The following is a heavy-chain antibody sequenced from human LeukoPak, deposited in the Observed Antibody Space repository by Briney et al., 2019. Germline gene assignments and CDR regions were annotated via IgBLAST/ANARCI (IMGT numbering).Heavy chain of an antibody. Sequence: SETLSLTCAVHGGSLRGYYWSWIRQPPGKGLEWIGEINNSGSTNYNPSLKSRVTISVDTSKNQFSLKLSSVTAADTAVYYCARIAQSASRIAAAGTEDYWGQGTLVTVSS. CDR1: GGSLRGYY. D-gene: IGHD6-13*01. J-gene: IGHJ4*02. V-gene: IGHV4-34*01. CDR3: ARIAQSASRIAAAGTEDY. CDR2: INNSGST.